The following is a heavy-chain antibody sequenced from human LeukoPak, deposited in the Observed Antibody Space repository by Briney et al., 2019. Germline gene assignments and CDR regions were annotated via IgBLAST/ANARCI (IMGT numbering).Heavy chain of an antibody. D-gene: IGHD6-6*01. J-gene: IGHJ5*02. Sequence: ASVKVSCKVSGYTLTELSMHWVRQAPGKGLEWMGGFDPEDGETIYAQKFQGRVTMTEDTSTDTAYMELSSLRSDDTAVYYCASSSSSTRRWFDPWGQGTLVTVSS. CDR1: GYTLTELS. CDR3: ASSSSSTRRWFDP. V-gene: IGHV1-24*01. CDR2: FDPEDGET.